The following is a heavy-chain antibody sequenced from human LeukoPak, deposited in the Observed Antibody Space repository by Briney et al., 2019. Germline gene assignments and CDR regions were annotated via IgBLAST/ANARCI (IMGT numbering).Heavy chain of an antibody. V-gene: IGHV1-46*01. J-gene: IGHJ4*02. Sequence: GASVKVSCKASGYTFTSYYMHWVRQAPGQGLEWMGIINPSGGSTNYAQKFQGRVTMTRDTSATTVYLDLSGLTFEDTAVYYCASDVAREFDHWGQGTLVTVSS. CDR3: ASDVAREFDH. CDR1: GYTFTSYY. CDR2: INPSGGST. D-gene: IGHD5-24*01.